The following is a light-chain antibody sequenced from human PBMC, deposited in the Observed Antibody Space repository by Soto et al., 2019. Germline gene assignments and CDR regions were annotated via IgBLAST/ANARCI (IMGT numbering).Light chain of an antibody. CDR3: QQYGSSGT. V-gene: IGKV3-20*01. CDR2: DVS. J-gene: IGKJ1*01. Sequence: DIVLAQAPGGLCLPPGEGATVCWRASQSVSSNYLAWYQQKPGQAPRLLIYDVSIRATDVPARFSATGSETDFTLTISGLQSEDSAVYYCQQYGSSGTFGQGTKVDIK. CDR1: QSVSSNY.